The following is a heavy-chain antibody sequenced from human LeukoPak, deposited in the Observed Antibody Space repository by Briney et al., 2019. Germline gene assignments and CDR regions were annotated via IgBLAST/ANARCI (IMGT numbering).Heavy chain of an antibody. D-gene: IGHD3-10*01. V-gene: IGHV5-51*01. CDR3: ARQSKRYVSGSYGDAFDI. CDR1: GYNFANFW. Sequence: GESLKISCQGSGYNFANFWIAWVRQMPGKGLEWMGIIYPGDSDTRFSPSFQGQVTISADQSFSTAFLQWNSLKASDTAMYYCARQSKRYVSGSYGDAFDIWGQGTMVTVSS. J-gene: IGHJ3*02. CDR2: IYPGDSDT.